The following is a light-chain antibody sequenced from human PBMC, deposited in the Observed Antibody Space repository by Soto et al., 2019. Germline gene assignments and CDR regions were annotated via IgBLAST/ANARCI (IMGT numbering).Light chain of an antibody. CDR3: QQPQA. CDR1: QSISSW. V-gene: IGKV1-5*03. J-gene: IGKJ1*01. Sequence: DIQMTQSPSTLSASVGDRVTITCRASQSISSWLAWYQQKPGKAPKLLIYKASSLESGVPSRFSGSGSGTEFTLTISSLQPDDFATYYCQQPQAFGQGTKVEIK. CDR2: KAS.